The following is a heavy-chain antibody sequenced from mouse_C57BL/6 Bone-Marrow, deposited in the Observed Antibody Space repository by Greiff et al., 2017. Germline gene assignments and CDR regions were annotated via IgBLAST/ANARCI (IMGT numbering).Heavy chain of an antibody. CDR1: GYTFTSYW. J-gene: IGHJ2*01. D-gene: IGHD4-1*01. CDR3: ASTGTLDY. V-gene: IGHV1-64*01. CDR2: IHHNSGST. Sequence: QVQLQQPGAELVKPGASVKLSCKASGYTFTSYWMHWVKQRPGQGLEWIGMIHHNSGSTNYKEEFKGKATLTVDKSSSTAYMQLSSLTSEDSAVYYCASTGTLDYWGQGTTLTVSS.